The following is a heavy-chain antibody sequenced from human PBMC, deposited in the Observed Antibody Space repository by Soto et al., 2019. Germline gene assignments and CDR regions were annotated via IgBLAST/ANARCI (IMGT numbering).Heavy chain of an antibody. J-gene: IGHJ4*02. CDR3: ATPSIVGATHFDY. V-gene: IGHV5-51*01. D-gene: IGHD1-26*01. CDR2: IYPGDSDT. Sequence: PGESLKISCKGSGYSFTSYWVGWVRQMPGKGLEWMGIIYPGDSDTRYSPSFQGQVTISADKSISTAYLQWSSLKASDTAMYYCATPSIVGATHFDYWGQGTLVTVSS. CDR1: GYSFTSYW.